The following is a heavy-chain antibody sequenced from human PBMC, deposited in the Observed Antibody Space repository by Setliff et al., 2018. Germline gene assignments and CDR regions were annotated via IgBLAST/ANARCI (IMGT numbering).Heavy chain of an antibody. D-gene: IGHD6-19*01. CDR3: ARQAVAGNDAFDI. J-gene: IGHJ3*02. V-gene: IGHV5-51*01. CDR2: IYPGDSDT. Sequence: PGESLKISCKGSGYSFTSYWIGWVRQMPGKGLEWMGIIYPGDSDTRYSPSFQGQVTISADKSISTAYLQRSSLKASDTAMYYCARQAVAGNDAFDIWGQGTMVTVSS. CDR1: GYSFTSYW.